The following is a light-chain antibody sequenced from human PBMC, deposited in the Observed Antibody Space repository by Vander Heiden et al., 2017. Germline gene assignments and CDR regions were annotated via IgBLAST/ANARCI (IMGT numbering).Light chain of an antibody. CDR3: SSYTSSGTDV. J-gene: IGLJ1*01. CDR2: DVS. Sequence: QSALTQPASVSGSAGQSITISCTGTSSDVGDYNYVSWYKQHPGKDPELMIYDVSNRPSGVSNRFSGSKSGNTASLTISGLQAEDEADYYCSSYTSSGTDVFGTGTKVTVL. CDR1: SSDVGDYNY. V-gene: IGLV2-14*03.